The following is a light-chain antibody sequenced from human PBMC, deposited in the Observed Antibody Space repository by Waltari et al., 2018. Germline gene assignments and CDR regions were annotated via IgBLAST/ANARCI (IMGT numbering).Light chain of an antibody. Sequence: IVLTQSPDTLSVSPGERATLSCRASQKISSNLAWYQRKPGQPPRLLIYGASTRATGVPVRFTGSGSGIEFTLTISSLQSEDSAVYYCHQYNNWPRYSFGQGTKLEIK. CDR3: HQYNNWPRYS. V-gene: IGKV3-15*01. J-gene: IGKJ2*03. CDR2: GAS. CDR1: QKISSN.